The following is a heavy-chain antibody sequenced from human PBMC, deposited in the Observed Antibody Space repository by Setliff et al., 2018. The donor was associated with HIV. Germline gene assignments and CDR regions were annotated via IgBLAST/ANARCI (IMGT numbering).Heavy chain of an antibody. J-gene: IGHJ4*02. CDR3: TRGPLPRADY. CDR1: GGSIRSTSHY. V-gene: IGHV4-39*01. Sequence: KASETLSLTCTVSGGSIRSTSHYWGWIRQPPGKGLEWIGSIYYSGSTHYNPSLKSRVTVSKDTSKDQFSLKLSSVTAADTAVYYCTRGPLPRADYWGQRTLVTVSS. CDR2: IYYSGST.